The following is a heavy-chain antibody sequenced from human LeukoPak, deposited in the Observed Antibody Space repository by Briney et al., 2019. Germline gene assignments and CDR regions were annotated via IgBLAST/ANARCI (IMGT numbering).Heavy chain of an antibody. D-gene: IGHD2-15*01. V-gene: IGHV4-39*07. CDR1: GGSISSSSYY. Sequence: SETLSLTCTVSGGSISSSSYYWGWIRQPPGKGLEWIGYIYQSGSTYYNPSLRSRVTISVDTSKNQFSLKLSSVTAADTAVYYCARDKKRKWSFDYWGQGTLVTVSS. CDR3: ARDKKRKWSFDY. J-gene: IGHJ4*02. CDR2: IYQSGST.